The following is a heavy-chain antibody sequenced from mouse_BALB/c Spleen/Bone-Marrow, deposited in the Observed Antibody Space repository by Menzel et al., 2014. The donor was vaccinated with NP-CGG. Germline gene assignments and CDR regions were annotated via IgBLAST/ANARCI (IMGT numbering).Heavy chain of an antibody. D-gene: IGHD1-1*01. Sequence: EVQLQQSGGGLVQPGGSRKLSCAASGFTFSSFGMHWVRQAPEKGLEWVAYISSGSSTIYYADTVKGRSTISRDNPKNTLFLQMTSLRSEDTAMYYCARSLLLRPDYWGQGTTLTVSS. CDR1: GFTFSSFG. CDR2: ISSGSSTI. V-gene: IGHV5-17*02. J-gene: IGHJ2*01. CDR3: ARSLLLRPDY.